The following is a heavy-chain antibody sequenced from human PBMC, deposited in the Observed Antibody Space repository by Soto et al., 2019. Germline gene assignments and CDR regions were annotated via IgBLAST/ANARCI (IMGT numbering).Heavy chain of an antibody. Sequence: PSETLSLTCTVSGGPFSSGGYYWSWIRQEPGKGLEWIGYIYNNGDTSYNPSLKSRVTIAADTSKTQFSLKLSSVTAADTAVYYCARGGSTVSSVFDYWGQGMLVTVSS. V-gene: IGHV4-31*03. J-gene: IGHJ4*02. CDR1: GGPFSSGGYY. CDR3: ARGGSTVSSVFDY. D-gene: IGHD4-17*01. CDR2: IYNNGDT.